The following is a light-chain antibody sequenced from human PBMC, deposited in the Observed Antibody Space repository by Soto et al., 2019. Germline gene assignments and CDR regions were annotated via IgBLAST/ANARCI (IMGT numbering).Light chain of an antibody. CDR3: QQSYSTPPRYT. CDR1: QSISSF. V-gene: IGKV1-39*01. Sequence: DIQMTQSPSSLSASVGDRVTITCRASQSISSFLNWYQQKPGKAPKVLIYAASRLESGVPSRFSGSGSGTDFTLTISSLQPEGYATYYCQQSYSTPPRYTFGQGTKVDIK. J-gene: IGKJ2*01. CDR2: AAS.